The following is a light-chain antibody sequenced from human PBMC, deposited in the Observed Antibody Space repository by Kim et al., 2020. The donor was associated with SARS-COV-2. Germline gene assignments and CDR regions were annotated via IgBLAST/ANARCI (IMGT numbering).Light chain of an antibody. Sequence: GQSISISCIGSSSDIGGYKSVSWYQQHPGKPPKLMISDVTKRPSGVSNRFSRSKSGNTASLTISGLQADDEADYYCSSYTAASTWVFGGGTKVTVL. CDR3: SSYTAASTWV. CDR2: DVT. V-gene: IGLV2-14*03. CDR1: SSDIGGYKS. J-gene: IGLJ2*01.